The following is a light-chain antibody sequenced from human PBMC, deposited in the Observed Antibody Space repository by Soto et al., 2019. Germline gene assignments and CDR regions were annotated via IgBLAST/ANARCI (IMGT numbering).Light chain of an antibody. CDR3: QHYNSYSEA. J-gene: IGKJ1*01. CDR1: QTIRSW. V-gene: IGKV1-5*03. Sequence: DIQMTQSPSTLSGSVGDRVTITCRASQTIRSWLAWYQQKPGKAPKLLIYKASTLKSGVPSRFSGSGSGTEITLTISSLQTDAFATYYCQHYNSYSEAFGQGTKGELK. CDR2: KAS.